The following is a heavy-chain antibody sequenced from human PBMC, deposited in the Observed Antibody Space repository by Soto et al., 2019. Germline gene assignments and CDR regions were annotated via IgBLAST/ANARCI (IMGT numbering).Heavy chain of an antibody. D-gene: IGHD1-1*01. J-gene: IGHJ1*01. V-gene: IGHV1-18*01. CDR2: VSPKSGNT. CDR3: ARGRTVASIGPLLV. Sequence: QIQLVQSGAAVKKPGASVKVSCKASGYNFFDYGVSWVRQAHGQGLEWMGWVSPKSGNTDYARKVQGRVTMTTDISTSTAYMELRGLISDDTGVYYCARGRTVASIGPLLVWGQGTLVSFSS. CDR1: GYNFFDYG.